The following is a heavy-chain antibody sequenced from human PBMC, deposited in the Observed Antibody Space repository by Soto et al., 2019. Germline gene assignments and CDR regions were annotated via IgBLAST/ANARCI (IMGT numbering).Heavy chain of an antibody. D-gene: IGHD1-26*01. Sequence: LRLSCTASGFTFNTHWMHWVRQAPGKGLVWVSRIYFDGITTNYADSVKGRLTVSRDNDKNTVYLHVNTLRDEETAVYYCARGGAMGVDYWGQGTLVTVSS. CDR2: IYFDGITT. V-gene: IGHV3-74*01. J-gene: IGHJ4*02. CDR1: GFTFNTHW. CDR3: ARGGAMGVDY.